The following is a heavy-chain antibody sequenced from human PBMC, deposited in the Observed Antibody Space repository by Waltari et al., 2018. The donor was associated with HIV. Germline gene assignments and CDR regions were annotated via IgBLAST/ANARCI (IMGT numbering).Heavy chain of an antibody. J-gene: IGHJ4*02. CDR2: VYSNGVT. V-gene: IGHV4-39*01. CDR3: ATLRTVTGTIDD. D-gene: IGHD4-17*01. CDR1: TGYITQSYY. Sequence: QLQLQESGPALVKPSDTLPLTCTVSTGYITQSYYWGRVRQSPGTGLEWIGTVYSNGVTHCTPSLESSVTMSVDTSKNQFSLTLTSVTAADTALYFCATLRTVTGTIDDWGQGILVTVSS.